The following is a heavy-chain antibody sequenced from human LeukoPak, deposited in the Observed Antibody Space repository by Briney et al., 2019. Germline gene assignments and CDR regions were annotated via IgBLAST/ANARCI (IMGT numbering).Heavy chain of an antibody. J-gene: IGHJ3*02. CDR1: GFTFDDYG. Sequence: GGSLRLSCAASGFTFDDYGMSWVRQAPGKGLEWVSGINWNGGSTGYADSVKGRFTISRDNAKSSLYLQMNSLRAEDTALYHCARDRGYSFRHAVDIWGQGTLVTVSS. D-gene: IGHD5-18*01. CDR2: INWNGGST. V-gene: IGHV3-20*01. CDR3: ARDRGYSFRHAVDI.